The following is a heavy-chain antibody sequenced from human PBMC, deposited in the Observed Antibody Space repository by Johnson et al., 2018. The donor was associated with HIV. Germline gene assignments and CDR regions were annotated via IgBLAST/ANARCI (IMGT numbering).Heavy chain of an antibody. CDR2: IHSGGTT. Sequence: VQLVESGGGLVQPGGSLRLSCAASGITVSSNYMNWVRQAPGKGLEWVSLIHSGGTTFYADSVRGRFTISRDSSKNTLYLQMKSLRAEDTALYYCARGRSYYGSGSYGGAFDSWGRGTMVTVSS. J-gene: IGHJ3*02. CDR3: ARGRSYYGSGSYGGAFDS. D-gene: IGHD3-10*01. V-gene: IGHV3-66*01. CDR1: GITVSSNY.